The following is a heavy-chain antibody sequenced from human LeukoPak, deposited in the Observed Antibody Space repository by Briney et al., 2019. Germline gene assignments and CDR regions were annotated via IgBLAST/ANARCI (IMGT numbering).Heavy chain of an antibody. CDR3: ARDLSSSGYPYYFDY. V-gene: IGHV5-51*01. CDR2: IYPGDSDT. J-gene: IGHJ4*02. Sequence: GESLKISCKGSGYSFTSYWIGWVRQMPGKGLEWMGIIYPGDSDTRYSPSFQGQVTISADKSISTAYLQMNSLRAEDTAVYYCARDLSSSGYPYYFDYWGQGTLVTVSS. D-gene: IGHD3-22*01. CDR1: GYSFTSYW.